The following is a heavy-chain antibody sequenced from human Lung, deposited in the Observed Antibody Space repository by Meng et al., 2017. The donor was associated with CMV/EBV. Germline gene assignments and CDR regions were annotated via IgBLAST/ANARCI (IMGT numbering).Heavy chain of an antibody. CDR3: ARDCGGPGIFDMDV. J-gene: IGHJ6*02. CDR2: ISRTGIMI. V-gene: IGHV3-48*04. D-gene: IGHD2-21*01. CDR1: GFTFSSYS. Sequence: GESLKISCTGSGFTFSSYSMNWVRQAPGKGLEWVSYISRTGIMIYYADSVKGRLTISRDNARNSVYLQMNSLRAEDSAVYFCARDCGGPGIFDMDVWGQGXTVTVSS.